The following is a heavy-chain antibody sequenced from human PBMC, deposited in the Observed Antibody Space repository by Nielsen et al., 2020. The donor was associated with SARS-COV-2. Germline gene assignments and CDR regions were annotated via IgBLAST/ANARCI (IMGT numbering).Heavy chain of an antibody. D-gene: IGHD1-20*01. CDR3: AKARDNWNDAAVDY. Sequence: GGSLRLSCAASGFTFSSYWMNWVRHAPGKGLEWVANIKQDGSEKYYGDSVKGRFTTSRDNAKNSLYLQMNSLRAEDTALYYCAKARDNWNDAAVDYWGQGTLVTVSS. CDR2: IKQDGSEK. CDR1: GFTFSSYW. V-gene: IGHV3-7*03. J-gene: IGHJ4*02.